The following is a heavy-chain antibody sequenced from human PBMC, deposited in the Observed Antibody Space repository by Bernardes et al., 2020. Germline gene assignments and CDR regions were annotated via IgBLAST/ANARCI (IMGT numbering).Heavy chain of an antibody. Sequence: SETLSLTCTVSGGSVSSGSYYWSWIRQPPGKGLEWIGYIYYSGSTNYNPSLKSRVTISVDTSKNQFSLKLSSVTAADTAVYYCARDPNYYGYFDYWGQGTLVTVSS. CDR2: IYYSGST. CDR1: GGSVSSGSYY. J-gene: IGHJ4*02. CDR3: ARDPNYYGYFDY. D-gene: IGHD3-3*01. V-gene: IGHV4-61*01.